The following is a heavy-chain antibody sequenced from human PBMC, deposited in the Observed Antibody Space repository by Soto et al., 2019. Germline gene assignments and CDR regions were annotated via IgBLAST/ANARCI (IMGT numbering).Heavy chain of an antibody. CDR1: GFTLTSYA. D-gene: IGHD3-3*01. CDR2: IDGGGGST. CDR3: AKAQGSGVWSGGRYYSYYMDV. J-gene: IGHJ6*03. V-gene: IGHV3-23*01. Sequence: GGSLRLSCAASGFTLTSYAMTWVRQAPGKGLEWVSAIDGGGGSTYYADSVKGRFTISRDVSKETLYLQMNSLRAEDTAVYFCAKAQGSGVWSGGRYYSYYMDVWGKGTTVTVSS.